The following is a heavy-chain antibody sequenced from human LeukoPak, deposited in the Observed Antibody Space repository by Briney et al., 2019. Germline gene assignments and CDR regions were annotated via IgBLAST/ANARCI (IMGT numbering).Heavy chain of an antibody. J-gene: IGHJ3*02. V-gene: IGHV4-4*07. CDR2: ISTSGSI. D-gene: IGHD4/OR15-4a*01. CDR1: GGSFSGYF. Sequence: SETLSLTCAVYGGSFSGYFWSWIRQPAGKGLEWIGRISTSGSITYNPSLKSRVTLSVDTSTNHLSLMMSSVTAADTAVYYCTRDGAKGTSGDAFDIWGQGTMVTVSS. CDR3: TRDGAKGTSGDAFDI.